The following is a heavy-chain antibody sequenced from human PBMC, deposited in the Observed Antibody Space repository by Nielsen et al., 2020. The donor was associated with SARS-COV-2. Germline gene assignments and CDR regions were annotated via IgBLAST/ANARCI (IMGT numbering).Heavy chain of an antibody. D-gene: IGHD1-26*01. J-gene: IGHJ4*02. CDR1: GYTFTSYE. V-gene: IGHV1-8*01. Sequence: ASVKVSCKASGYTFTSYEINWVRQATGQGLEWMGWMNPNSGNTGYAQKFQGRVTMTRSTSTSTAYMELHSLRAEDTAVYYCARVPYSGSYYGYFDYWGQGTLVTVSS. CDR3: ARVPYSGSYYGYFDY. CDR2: MNPNSGNT.